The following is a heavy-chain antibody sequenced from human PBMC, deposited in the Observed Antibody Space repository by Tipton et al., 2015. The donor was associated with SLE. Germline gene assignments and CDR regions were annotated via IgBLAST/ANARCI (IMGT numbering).Heavy chain of an antibody. CDR1: GGSISSSSYY. J-gene: IGHJ4*02. CDR3: ARHGNQDY. D-gene: IGHD4-23*01. Sequence: TLSLTCTVSGGSISSSSYYWGWIRQPPGKGLEWIGSIYYSGSTYYNPSLKSRVTISVDTSKNQFSLKLSSVTAADTAVYYCARHGNQDYWGQGTLVRVSS. V-gene: IGHV4-39*01. CDR2: IYYSGST.